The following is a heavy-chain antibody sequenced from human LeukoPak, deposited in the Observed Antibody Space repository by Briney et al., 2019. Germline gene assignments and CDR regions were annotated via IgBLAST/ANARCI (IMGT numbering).Heavy chain of an antibody. CDR1: GGSISSSSYY. D-gene: IGHD3-22*01. CDR2: IYYSGST. J-gene: IGHJ4*02. CDR3: ARIGPRWASRRGYYYDSSGYGY. V-gene: IGHV4-39*07. Sequence: PSETLSLTCTVSGGSISSSSYYWGWIRQPPGKGLEWIGSIYYSGSTYYNPSLKSRVTISVDTSKNQFSLKLSSVIAADTAVYYCARIGPRWASRRGYYYDSSGYGYWGQGTLVTVSS.